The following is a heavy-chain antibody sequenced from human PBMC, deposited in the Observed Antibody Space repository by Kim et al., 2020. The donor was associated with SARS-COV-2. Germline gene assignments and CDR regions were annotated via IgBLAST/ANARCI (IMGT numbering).Heavy chain of an antibody. V-gene: IGHV3-11*06. D-gene: IGHD1-26*01. Sequence: VKGRFTISRDNAKKSLYLQMNSLRAEDTAVYYCATGIVGATYYYYYGMDVWGQGTTVTVSS. CDR3: ATGIVGATYYYYYGMDV. J-gene: IGHJ6*02.